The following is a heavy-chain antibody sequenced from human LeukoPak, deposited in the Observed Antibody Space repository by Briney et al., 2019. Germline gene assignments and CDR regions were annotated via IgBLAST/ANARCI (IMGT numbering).Heavy chain of an antibody. V-gene: IGHV3-23*01. D-gene: IGHD3-3*01. J-gene: IGHJ6*03. CDR3: VKNFWSDKYYFYYMGV. Sequence: GGSLRLSCAASGFSFSSYVMSWVRQAPGKGLEWVSGISGSSGSTYYADSVKGRFTISRDNPKSALYLQMNSLRAEDTAVYYCVKNFWSDKYYFYYMGVWGKGTTVTVSS. CDR2: ISGSSGST. CDR1: GFSFSSYV.